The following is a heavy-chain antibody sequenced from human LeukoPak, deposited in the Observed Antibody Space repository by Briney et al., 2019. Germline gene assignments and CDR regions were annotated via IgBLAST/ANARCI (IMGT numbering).Heavy chain of an antibody. V-gene: IGHV4-4*07. CDR1: GGSISSYY. D-gene: IGHD6-19*01. CDR2: IYTSGST. J-gene: IGHJ6*02. Sequence: PSETLSLTCTVSGGSISSYYWSWIRQPAGKGLEWIGRIYTSGSTNYNPSLKRRVTMSVDTSKNQFSLKLSSVTAADTAVYYCARDRRVVAGTNGMDVWGQGTTVTVSS. CDR3: ARDRRVVAGTNGMDV.